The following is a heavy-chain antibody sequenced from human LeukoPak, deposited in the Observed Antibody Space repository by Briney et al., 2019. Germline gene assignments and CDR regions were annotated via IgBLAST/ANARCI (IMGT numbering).Heavy chain of an antibody. CDR2: IRYGGSSK. CDR3: ARALMDADAFDI. J-gene: IGHJ3*02. CDR1: GFTFSSYG. D-gene: IGHD3/OR15-3a*01. V-gene: IGHV3-30*02. Sequence: GGSLRLSCAASGFTFSSYGMHWVRQAPGKGLEWVAFIRYGGSSKYYADSVKGRFTISRDNSKNTLYLRMNSLRAEDTAVYYCARALMDADAFDIWGQGTMVTVSS.